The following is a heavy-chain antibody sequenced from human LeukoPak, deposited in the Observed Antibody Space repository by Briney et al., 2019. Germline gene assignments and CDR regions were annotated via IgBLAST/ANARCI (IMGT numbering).Heavy chain of an antibody. D-gene: IGHD2-15*01. CDR1: GFTFSSYS. CDR2: ISSSSSYI. Sequence: PGGSLRLSCAASGFTFSSYSMNWVRQAPGKGLEWVSSISSSSSYIYYADSVKGRFTISRDNAKNSLYLQMTSLRAEDTAVYYCASGSGGTIDYWGQGTLVTVSS. J-gene: IGHJ4*02. CDR3: ASGSGGTIDY. V-gene: IGHV3-21*01.